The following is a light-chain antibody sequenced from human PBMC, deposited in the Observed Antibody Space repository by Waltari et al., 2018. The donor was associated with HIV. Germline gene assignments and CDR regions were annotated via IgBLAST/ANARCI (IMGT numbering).Light chain of an antibody. Sequence: QSVLTQPPSASGTPGQRGTISCSGSSSNIGSNTVNWYQQLPATAPKLLIYSNKQRPSGVPVRFTGSRSGTSASLAISGLQSEDEADYYCAAWDDNLNGYAFGTGTKVTVL. CDR3: AAWDDNLNGYA. CDR1: SSNIGSNT. CDR2: SNK. V-gene: IGLV1-44*01. J-gene: IGLJ1*01.